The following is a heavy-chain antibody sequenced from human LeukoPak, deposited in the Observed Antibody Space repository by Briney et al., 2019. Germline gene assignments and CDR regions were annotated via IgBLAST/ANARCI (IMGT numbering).Heavy chain of an antibody. Sequence: ASVKVSCKASGYNFTTFYPHWVRQAPGQGLEWMGIINPKNGATSYAQKLQGRVTIIRDMSTSTVFMELSSLRSEDTAVYYCARALSDIWGQGTMVTVSS. J-gene: IGHJ3*02. CDR2: INPKNGAT. CDR3: ARALSDI. CDR1: GYNFTTFY. V-gene: IGHV1-46*04.